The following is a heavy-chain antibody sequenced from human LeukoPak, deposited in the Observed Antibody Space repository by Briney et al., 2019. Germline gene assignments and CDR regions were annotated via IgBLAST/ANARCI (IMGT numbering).Heavy chain of an antibody. CDR3: ARERSGSYSAYYYYYGMDV. J-gene: IGHJ6*02. CDR1: GFAFSSYD. CDR2: IGTAGDT. D-gene: IGHD1-26*01. Sequence: GGSLRLSCATSGFAFSSYDMHWVRQATGKGLEWVSAIGTAGDTYYPGSVKGRFTISRENAKNSLYLQMNSLRAGDTAVYYCARERSGSYSAYYYYYGMDVWGQGTTVTVSS. V-gene: IGHV3-13*01.